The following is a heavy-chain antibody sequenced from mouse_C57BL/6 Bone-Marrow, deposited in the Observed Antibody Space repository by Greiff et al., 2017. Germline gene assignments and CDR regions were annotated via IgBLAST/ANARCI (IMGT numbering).Heavy chain of an antibody. CDR2: INPNNGGT. J-gene: IGHJ3*01. Sequence: EVQLQQSGPELVKPGASVKISCKASGYTFTDYYMNWVKQSHGKSLEWIGDINPNNGGTSYNQKFKGKATLTVDKSSSTAYMELRSLTSEDSAVYYCARFYYDYDPVAYWGQGTLVTVSA. V-gene: IGHV1-26*01. CDR3: ARFYYDYDPVAY. D-gene: IGHD2-4*01. CDR1: GYTFTDYY.